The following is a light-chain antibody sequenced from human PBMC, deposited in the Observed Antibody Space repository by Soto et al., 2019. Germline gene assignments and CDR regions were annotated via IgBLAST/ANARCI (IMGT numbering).Light chain of an antibody. CDR1: QRISGY. CDR2: ATS. CDR3: QQSYSTPRT. Sequence: DIQMTQSTSSLSASVGDRVTITCRASQRISGYLNGYQQKPGKAPKLLIYATSSLQSGVASRFSGSGSGTDFTLTISSLQPEDFATYYCQQSYSTPRTFGQGPQVEIK. V-gene: IGKV1-39*01. J-gene: IGKJ1*01.